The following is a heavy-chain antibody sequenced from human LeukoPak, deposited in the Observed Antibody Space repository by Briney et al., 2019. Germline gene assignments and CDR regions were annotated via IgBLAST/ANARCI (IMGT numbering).Heavy chain of an antibody. CDR1: GYTFTGYY. V-gene: IGHV1-2*02. Sequence: GASVKVSCKASGYTFTGYYMHWVRQAPGQGLEWMGWINPNSDFTNFAQNFQGRVTMTSDTSISTAYMELSRLRSDDTAVYYWARAISGGSPITASDYWGQGTLVTVSS. J-gene: IGHJ4*02. D-gene: IGHD2-15*01. CDR2: INPNSDFT. CDR3: ARAISGGSPITASDY.